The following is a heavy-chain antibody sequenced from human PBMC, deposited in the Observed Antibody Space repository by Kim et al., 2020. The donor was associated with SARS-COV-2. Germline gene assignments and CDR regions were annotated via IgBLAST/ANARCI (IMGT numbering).Heavy chain of an antibody. D-gene: IGHD2-21*02. CDR3: ARGPGYSYGFFPAYCGGDCYSFFDY. CDR1: GGSISSGGYY. V-gene: IGHV4-31*03. J-gene: IGHJ4*02. CDR2: IYYSGST. Sequence: SETLSLTCTVSGGSISSGGYYWSWIRQHPGKGLEWIGYIYYSGSTYYNPSLKSRVTISVDTSKNQFSLKLSSVTAADTAVYYCARGPGYSYGFFPAYCGGDCYSFFDYWGQGTLVTVSS.